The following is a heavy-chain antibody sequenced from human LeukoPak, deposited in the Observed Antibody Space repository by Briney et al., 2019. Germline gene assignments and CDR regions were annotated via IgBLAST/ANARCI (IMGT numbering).Heavy chain of an antibody. D-gene: IGHD3/OR15-3a*01. J-gene: IGHJ4*02. Sequence: GGSLRLSCVASGFTFSSYWMSWVRQAPGKGLEWVANIKQDGSEKYYVDSVKGRFTISRDNAKNSLYLQMNSLRAEDTAVYYCARGAWTFDYWGQGALVSVSS. CDR3: ARGAWTFDY. V-gene: IGHV3-7*01. CDR2: IKQDGSEK. CDR1: GFTFSSYW.